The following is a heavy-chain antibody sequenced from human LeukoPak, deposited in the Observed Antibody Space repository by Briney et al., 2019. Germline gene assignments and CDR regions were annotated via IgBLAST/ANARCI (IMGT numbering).Heavy chain of an antibody. Sequence: PGGSLRLSCAASGFTVRTDYMTWVRQAPGKGLEWVSIIYSDGSTYYADSVRGRFSISRDNSKKTVYLQMNSLRAEDTAVYYCTRSVSGSYPIVHWGQGTLVTVSS. J-gene: IGHJ4*02. CDR2: IYSDGST. CDR1: GFTVRTDY. V-gene: IGHV3-53*01. CDR3: TRSVSGSYPIVH. D-gene: IGHD1-26*01.